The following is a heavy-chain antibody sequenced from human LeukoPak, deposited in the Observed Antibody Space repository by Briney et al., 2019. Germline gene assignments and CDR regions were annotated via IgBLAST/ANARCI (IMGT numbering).Heavy chain of an antibody. CDR2: INPNSGGT. CDR1: GYTFTGYY. CDR3: ARVGYCSGGSCPIDY. D-gene: IGHD2-15*01. Sequence: ASVKVSCKASGYTFTGYYMHWVRQAPGQGLEWMGWINPNSGGTNYAQKFQGRVTITADRSTSTAYMELSSLRSEDTAVYYCARVGYCSGGSCPIDYWGQGTLVTVSS. J-gene: IGHJ4*02. V-gene: IGHV1-2*02.